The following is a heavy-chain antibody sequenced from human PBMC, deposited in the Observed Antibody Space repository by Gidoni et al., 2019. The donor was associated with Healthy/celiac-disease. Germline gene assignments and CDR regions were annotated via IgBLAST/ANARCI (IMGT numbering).Heavy chain of an antibody. D-gene: IGHD3-10*01. Sequence: EVQLVESGGGLVQPGGSLRLSCAAAGFTFSNHDLDLARQAPGKGLGWFGRTRNKANSSTTEYAASVKGRFTISRDDSKNSLYLQMNSLKTEDTAVYYCARSEGRPGELWFGEPPYYGMDVWGQGTTVTVSS. V-gene: IGHV3-72*01. CDR2: TRNKANSSTT. CDR3: ARSEGRPGELWFGEPPYYGMDV. J-gene: IGHJ6*02. CDR1: GFTFSNHD.